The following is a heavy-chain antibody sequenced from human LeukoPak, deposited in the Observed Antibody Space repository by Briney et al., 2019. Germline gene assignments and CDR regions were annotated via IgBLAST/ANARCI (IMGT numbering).Heavy chain of an antibody. CDR3: ARAGRWIRDY. D-gene: IGHD5-18*01. Sequence: GGSLRLSCAASGFTFSDYYMSWVRQAPGKGLEWVSAISGSGGSTYYADSVKGRFTISRDNSKNTLYLQMNSLRAEDTAVYYCARAGRWIRDYWGQGTLVTVSS. J-gene: IGHJ4*02. V-gene: IGHV3-23*01. CDR1: GFTFSDYY. CDR2: ISGSGGST.